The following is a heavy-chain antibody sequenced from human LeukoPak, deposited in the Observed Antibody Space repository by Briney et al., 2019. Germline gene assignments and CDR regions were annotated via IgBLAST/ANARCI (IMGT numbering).Heavy chain of an antibody. Sequence: GASVKVSCMTSGYXFTGQYLHWVRQAPGQGLEWLGWINPNSGGTKSAQKFQGRVIMTRDTSISTAYMELRSLSSDDTAVYYCARGRQIHLGELFPFAEFFQPWGQGTLVTVFS. CDR1: GYXFTGQY. CDR3: ARGRQIHLGELFPFAEFFQP. CDR2: INPNSGGT. J-gene: IGHJ1*01. D-gene: IGHD3-16*01. V-gene: IGHV1-2*02.